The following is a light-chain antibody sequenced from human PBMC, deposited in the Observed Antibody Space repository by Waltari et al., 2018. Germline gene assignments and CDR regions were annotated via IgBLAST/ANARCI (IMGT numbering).Light chain of an antibody. J-gene: IGLJ1*01. Sequence: QSVLTQPPSTSGTPGQRVSISCSGSSSNIGNNYVLWYQHLPGTDPKLLIYRNNQRPPGVPDRFSGSKSGTSASLAISALRPEDEATYYCAAWDDSLSVSYVFGTGTKVTVL. V-gene: IGLV1-47*01. CDR2: RNN. CDR3: AAWDDSLSVSYV. CDR1: SSNIGNNY.